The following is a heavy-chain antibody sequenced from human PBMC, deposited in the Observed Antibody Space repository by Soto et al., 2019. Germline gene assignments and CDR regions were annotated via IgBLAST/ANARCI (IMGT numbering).Heavy chain of an antibody. CDR3: ATYILMVRGVIHGLRAY. V-gene: IGHV1-69*13. J-gene: IGHJ1*01. CDR1: GGTFSNYA. Sequence: SVKVSCKASGGTFSNYAITWVRQAPGQGLEWLGRIIPIFGSANYAQKFQGRVTITADESTTTAYMELSSLRSEDTAVYYCATYILMVRGVIHGLRAYCGQGSLVPGSS. CDR2: IIPIFGSA. D-gene: IGHD3-10*01.